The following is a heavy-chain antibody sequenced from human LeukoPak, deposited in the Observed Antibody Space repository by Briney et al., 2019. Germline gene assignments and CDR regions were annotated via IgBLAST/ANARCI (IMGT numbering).Heavy chain of an antibody. CDR1: GGSISSSSYY. D-gene: IGHD3-22*01. Sequence: SETLSLTCTVSGGSISSSSYYWGWIRQPPGKGLEWIGSIYYSGSTYYNPSLKSRVTTSVDTSKNQFSLKLSSVTAADTAVYYCASPTMIVVVRGLEAFDIWGQGTMVTVSS. J-gene: IGHJ3*02. CDR2: IYYSGST. V-gene: IGHV4-39*01. CDR3: ASPTMIVVVRGLEAFDI.